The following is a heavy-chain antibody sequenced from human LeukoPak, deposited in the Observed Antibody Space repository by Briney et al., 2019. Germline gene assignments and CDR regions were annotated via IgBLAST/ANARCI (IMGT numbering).Heavy chain of an antibody. V-gene: IGHV6-1*01. CDR1: GDSVSSNSAA. Sequence: SQTLSLTCAISGDSVSSNSAAWNWIRQSPSRGLEWLGRTYYRSKWYNDYAVSVKSRITINPDTSKNQFSLQLNSVTPEDTAVYYCAGRKVPPVSWRYYYLGLDVWGNGTTVTVSS. J-gene: IGHJ6*04. D-gene: IGHD2-2*01. CDR3: AGRKVPPVSWRYYYLGLDV. CDR2: TYYRSKWYN.